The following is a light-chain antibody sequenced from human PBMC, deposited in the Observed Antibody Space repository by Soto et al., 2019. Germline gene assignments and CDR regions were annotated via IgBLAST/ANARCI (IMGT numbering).Light chain of an antibody. CDR2: TNN. Sequence: QSVLTQPPSVSGAPGQRVTISCTGSSSNIGAGFPVHWYQQLPGTAPKLLIYTNNNRPAGVPDLFSGSKAGSSASLAITGLPAEDEAYYYCQSYDSSPRVVFGGGTKLTVL. CDR3: QSYDSSPRVV. V-gene: IGLV1-40*01. CDR1: SSNIGAGFP. J-gene: IGLJ3*02.